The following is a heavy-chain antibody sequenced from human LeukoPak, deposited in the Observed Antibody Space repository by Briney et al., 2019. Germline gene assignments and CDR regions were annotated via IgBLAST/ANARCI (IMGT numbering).Heavy chain of an antibody. CDR1: GFTFSSYA. Sequence: PGGSLRLSCAASGFTFSSYAMSWVRQAPGKGLEWVSAISGSGGSTYYADSVKGRFTISRDNSKNTLYLQMNSLRAEDTAVYYCAKHRPVVVITLYYFDYWGQGTLVTVSS. CDR2: ISGSGGST. V-gene: IGHV3-23*01. CDR3: AKHRPVVVITLYYFDY. J-gene: IGHJ4*02. D-gene: IGHD3-22*01.